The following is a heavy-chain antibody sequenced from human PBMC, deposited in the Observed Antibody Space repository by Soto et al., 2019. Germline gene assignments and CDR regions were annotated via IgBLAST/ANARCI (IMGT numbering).Heavy chain of an antibody. Sequence: GEALKVSCKGSGYSFTSYWIGWVRQMPGKGLEWMGIIYPGDSDTRYSPSFQGQVTISADKSISTAYLQWSSLKASDTAMYYCARRAYLQGVRAFDIWGQGSMVTVSS. CDR3: ARRAYLQGVRAFDI. V-gene: IGHV5-51*01. CDR2: IYPGDSDT. J-gene: IGHJ3*02. D-gene: IGHD1-1*01. CDR1: GYSFTSYW.